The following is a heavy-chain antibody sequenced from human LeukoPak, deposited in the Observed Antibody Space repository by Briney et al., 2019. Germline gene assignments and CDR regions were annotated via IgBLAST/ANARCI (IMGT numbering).Heavy chain of an antibody. D-gene: IGHD3-16*01. Sequence: SETLSLTCAVYGGSFSGYYWSWIRQPPGKGLEWIGEINHSGSTNYNPSLKSRVTISVDTSKNQFSLKLSSVTAADTAVYYCARLRPINKNCWGRGYYYYYYMDVWGEGTTVTISS. V-gene: IGHV4-34*01. CDR2: INHSGST. CDR3: ARLRPINKNCWGRGYYYYYYMDV. J-gene: IGHJ6*03. CDR1: GGSFSGYY.